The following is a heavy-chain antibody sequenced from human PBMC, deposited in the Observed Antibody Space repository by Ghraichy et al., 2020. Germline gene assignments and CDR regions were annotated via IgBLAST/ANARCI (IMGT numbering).Heavy chain of an antibody. Sequence: SETLSLTCAVYGGSFSGYYWSWIRQPPGKGLEWIGEINHSGSTNYNPSLKSRVTISVDTSKNQFSLKLSSVTAADTAVYYCARGSRVYGELLADFDYWGQGTLVTVSS. J-gene: IGHJ4*02. CDR3: ARGSRVYGELLADFDY. D-gene: IGHD1-26*01. V-gene: IGHV4-34*01. CDR2: INHSGST. CDR1: GGSFSGYY.